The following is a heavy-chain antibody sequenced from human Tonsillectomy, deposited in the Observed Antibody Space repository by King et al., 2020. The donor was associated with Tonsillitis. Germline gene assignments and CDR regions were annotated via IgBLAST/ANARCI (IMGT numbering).Heavy chain of an antibody. Sequence: QLQESGPGLVKPSETLSLTCTVSGGSISSYYWSWIRQPPGKGLEWIGYIYYSGSTNYNPSLKSRVTISVDTSKNQFSLKLSSVTAADTAVYYCARANDCWSGYDWFDPWGQGTLVTVSS. J-gene: IGHJ5*02. CDR3: ARANDCWSGYDWFDP. CDR2: IYYSGST. CDR1: GGSISSYY. V-gene: IGHV4-59*01. D-gene: IGHD3-3*01.